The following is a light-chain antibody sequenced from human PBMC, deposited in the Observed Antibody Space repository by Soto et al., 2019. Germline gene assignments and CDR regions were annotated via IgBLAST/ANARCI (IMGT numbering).Light chain of an antibody. CDR3: ASWDDSLGAVI. CDR2: SNN. J-gene: IGLJ2*01. Sequence: QAVVTQPPSASGTPGQRVFISCSGSSSNIGGTNYAYWYQQLPGAAPKLLMHSNNLRPSGVPERISGSKSGTSASLAIGGLRSEDEAVYYCASWDDSLGAVIFGGGTKLTVL. V-gene: IGLV1-47*02. CDR1: SSNIGGTNY.